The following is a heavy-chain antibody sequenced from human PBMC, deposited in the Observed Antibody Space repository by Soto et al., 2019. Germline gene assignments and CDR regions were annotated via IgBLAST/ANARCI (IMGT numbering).Heavy chain of an antibody. D-gene: IGHD3-9*01. V-gene: IGHV4-59*01. CDR2: IYYSGST. J-gene: IGHJ4*02. CDR3: AIAGNYDILTGSPFYY. Sequence: SETLSLTCTVSGGSISSYYWSWIRQPPGKGLEWIGYIYYSGSTNYNPSLKSRVTISVDTSKNQFSLKLSSVTAADTAVYYCAIAGNYDILTGSPFYYWGQGTLVTVSS. CDR1: GGSISSYY.